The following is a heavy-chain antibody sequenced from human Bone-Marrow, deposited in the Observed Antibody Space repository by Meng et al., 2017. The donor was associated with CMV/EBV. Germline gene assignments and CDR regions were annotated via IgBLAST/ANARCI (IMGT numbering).Heavy chain of an antibody. J-gene: IGHJ4*02. CDR3: ARGPSEHSAYLDY. CDR2: TGTHGDT. D-gene: IGHD1-14*01. CDR1: GFTFSTYD. Sequence: GGSLRLSCAASGFTFSTYDMHWVRQATGKGLEWVSATGTHGDTYYADSVKGRFTVSREDAKNSFYLQMNSLRAEDTAVYYCARGPSEHSAYLDYWGQGTLVTASS. V-gene: IGHV3-13*01.